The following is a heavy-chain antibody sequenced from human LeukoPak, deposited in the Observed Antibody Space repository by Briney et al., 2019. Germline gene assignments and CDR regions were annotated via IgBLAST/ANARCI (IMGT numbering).Heavy chain of an antibody. CDR2: INHSGST. D-gene: IGHD4-17*01. J-gene: IGHJ4*02. V-gene: IGHV4-34*01. CDR3: ARTPRGLRADY. CDR1: GGSFSGYY. Sequence: SETLSLTCAVYGGSFSGYYWSWIRQPPGKGLEWIGEINHSGSTNYNPALKSRVTISVDTSTNQFSLKLSSVTAADTAVYYCARTPRGLRADYWGQGTLVTVSS.